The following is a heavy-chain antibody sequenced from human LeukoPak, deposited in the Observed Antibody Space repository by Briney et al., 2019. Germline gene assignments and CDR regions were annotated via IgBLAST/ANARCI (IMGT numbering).Heavy chain of an antibody. J-gene: IGHJ3*02. Sequence: GGSLRLSCAASGFTFSSYWMSWVRQAPGKGLEWVSAISGSGGSTYYADSVKGRFTISRDNSKNTLYLQMNSLRAEDTAVYYCARDKPNCSSGSCYSDAFDIWGQGTMVTVSS. CDR1: GFTFSSYW. D-gene: IGHD2-15*01. CDR2: ISGSGGST. V-gene: IGHV3-23*01. CDR3: ARDKPNCSSGSCYSDAFDI.